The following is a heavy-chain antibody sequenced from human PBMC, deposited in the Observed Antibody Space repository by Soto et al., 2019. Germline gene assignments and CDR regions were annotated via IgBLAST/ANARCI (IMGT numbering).Heavy chain of an antibody. V-gene: IGHV4-59*13. CDR3: ARSAGIGSFYFS. Sequence: SETLSLTCTVSGGSISSYYWRWIRQPPGKGLECIGYIYNSGSTNYNPSLKSRVTISVDTSKNKFSLKVSSVTAADTAVYYCARSAGIGSFYFSWGQGISVTVSS. J-gene: IGHJ5*02. CDR1: GGSISSYY. D-gene: IGHD1-26*01. CDR2: IYNSGST.